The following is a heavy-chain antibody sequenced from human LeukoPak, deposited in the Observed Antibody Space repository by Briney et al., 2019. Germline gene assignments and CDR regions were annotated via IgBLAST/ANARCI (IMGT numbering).Heavy chain of an antibody. CDR1: GYTFTGYY. D-gene: IGHD1-1*01. CDR2: VNPNSGGT. J-gene: IGHJ5*02. Sequence: ASVKVSCKASGYTFTGYYMHWVRQAPGQGLEWMGWVNPNSGGTNYAQKFQGRVTMTRDTSISTAYMEPSRLRSDDTAVYYCARDPGASRGTTNWFDPWGPGTLVTVSS. CDR3: ARDPGASRGTTNWFDP. V-gene: IGHV1-2*02.